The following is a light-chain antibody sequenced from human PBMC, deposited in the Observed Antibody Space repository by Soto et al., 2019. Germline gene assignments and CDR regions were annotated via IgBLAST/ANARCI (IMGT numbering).Light chain of an antibody. V-gene: IGKV3-20*01. CDR2: GAS. Sequence: EIVLTQSPGTLSLSPGERATLSCRASQSVSSSYLAWYQQKPGQAPRLLIYGASSRATGIPDRFRGRGSGTDFTLTISRLEPEDFAVYYCHQYGSSPMYTFGQGTKLEIK. CDR3: HQYGSSPMYT. J-gene: IGKJ2*01. CDR1: QSVSSSY.